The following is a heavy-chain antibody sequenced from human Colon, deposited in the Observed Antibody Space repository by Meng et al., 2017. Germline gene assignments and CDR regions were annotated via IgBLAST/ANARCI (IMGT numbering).Heavy chain of an antibody. V-gene: IGHV4-39*07. CDR2: IYYSGST. CDR1: GGSISSSSYY. Sequence: QLHRQESGQGLVKPSETLSLTCTVSGGSISSSSYYWGWIRQPPGKGLEWIGSIYYSGSTYYNPSLKSRVTISVDTSKNQFSLKLSSVTAADTAVYYCAVWFGELLSGNWFDPWGQGTLVTV. D-gene: IGHD3-10*01. J-gene: IGHJ5*02. CDR3: AVWFGELLSGNWFDP.